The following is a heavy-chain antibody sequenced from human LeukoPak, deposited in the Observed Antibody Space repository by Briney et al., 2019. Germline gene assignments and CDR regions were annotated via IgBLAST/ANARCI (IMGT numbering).Heavy chain of an antibody. V-gene: IGHV4-39*01. Sequence: PSETLSLTCTVSGGSISSSSYYWGWIRQPPGKGLEWIGSIYYSGSTYYNPSLKSRVTISVDTSKNQFSLKLSSVTAADTAVYYCASQSRRLVDAFDIWGQGTMVTVSS. CDR2: IYYSGST. CDR1: GGSISSSSYY. CDR3: ASQSRRLVDAFDI. J-gene: IGHJ3*02. D-gene: IGHD6-19*01.